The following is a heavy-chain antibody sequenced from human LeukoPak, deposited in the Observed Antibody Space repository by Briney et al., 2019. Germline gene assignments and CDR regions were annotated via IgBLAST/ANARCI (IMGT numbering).Heavy chain of an antibody. CDR2: ISSSSKYI. CDR3: ARDLDIVVVPASWFYP. Sequence: PGGSLRLSCAASGFTFSTYSMNWVRQAPGRGLEWVSSISSSSKYIYYADSVKGRFTISRDDAKNSLSLQMDSLRAEDTAVYYCARDLDIVVVPASWFYPWGQGTLVTVSS. V-gene: IGHV3-21*01. J-gene: IGHJ5*02. CDR1: GFTFSTYS. D-gene: IGHD2-2*03.